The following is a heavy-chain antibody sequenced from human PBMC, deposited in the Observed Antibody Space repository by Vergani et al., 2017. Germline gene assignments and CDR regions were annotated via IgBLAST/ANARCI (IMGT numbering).Heavy chain of an antibody. Sequence: QVRLEESGPGLVKPSETPSLTCSVSGYSIGSGFYWAWIRQSPGEGLQWLTSIHNRGKTYHNPSLKSRVSVSLDTSEYRFSLNLTSVTATDTTVYYCARSQGDYWYFDLWGPGSLVTVSS. V-gene: IGHV4-38-2*01. CDR1: GYSIGSGFY. D-gene: IGHD2-21*01. CDR3: ARSQGDYWYFDL. J-gene: IGHJ2*01. CDR2: IHNRGKT.